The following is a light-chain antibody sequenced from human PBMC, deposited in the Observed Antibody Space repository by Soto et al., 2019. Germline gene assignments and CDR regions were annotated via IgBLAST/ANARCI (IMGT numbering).Light chain of an antibody. CDR1: QSVSSY. V-gene: IGKV3-11*01. Sequence: EIVLTQSPATLSLSPGERATLSCRASQSVSSYLAWYQQKPGQAPRLLIYDASNRATGIPVRFSGSGSGTDCTLTISSLEPEDLAVYYCQQRSNWLTFGGGTKVEIK. CDR2: DAS. CDR3: QQRSNWLT. J-gene: IGKJ4*01.